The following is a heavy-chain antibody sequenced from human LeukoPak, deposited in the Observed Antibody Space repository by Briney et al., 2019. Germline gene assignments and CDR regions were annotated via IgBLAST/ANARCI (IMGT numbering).Heavy chain of an antibody. D-gene: IGHD3-22*01. CDR3: ARDTRSYDTSGYYYFDY. CDR2: IYSDGTT. J-gene: IGHJ4*02. V-gene: IGHV4-61*01. CDR1: GDSVSSGYYY. Sequence: SETLSLTCTVSGDSVSSGYYYWSWIRQAPGKGLEWIGYIYSDGTTSYSPSLRSRVTISIDTSRNQFSLKLSSVTAADAAVYYCARDTRSYDTSGYYYFDYWGQGALVTVSS.